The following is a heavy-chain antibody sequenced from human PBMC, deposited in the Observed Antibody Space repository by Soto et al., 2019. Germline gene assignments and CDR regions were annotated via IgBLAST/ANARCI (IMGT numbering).Heavy chain of an antibody. CDR2: INAGNGNT. J-gene: IGHJ6*02. CDR3: ARITWRGMYV. Sequence: QVQLVQSGAEVKKPGASVKVSCKASGYTFTSYAMHWVRQAPGQRLEWMGWINAGNGNTKYSQKFQDRVTITRDTSASTSYMQLGSLRSEETAVYYCARITWRGMYVWCQGTTVTVSS. D-gene: IGHD1-1*01. CDR1: GYTFTSYA. V-gene: IGHV1-3*01.